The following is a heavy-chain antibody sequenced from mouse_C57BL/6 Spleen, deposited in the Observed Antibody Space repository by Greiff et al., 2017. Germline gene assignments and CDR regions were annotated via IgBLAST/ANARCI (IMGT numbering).Heavy chain of an antibody. CDR3: ARGGNYVRDYAMDY. V-gene: IGHV5-17*01. CDR2: ISSGSSTI. Sequence: EVKVVESGGGLVKPGGSLKLSCAASGFTFSDYGMHWVRQAPEKGLEWVAYISSGSSTIYYADTVKGRFTISRDNAKNTLFLQMTSLRSEDTAMYYCARGGNYVRDYAMDYWGQGTSVTVSS. D-gene: IGHD2-1*01. J-gene: IGHJ4*01. CDR1: GFTFSDYG.